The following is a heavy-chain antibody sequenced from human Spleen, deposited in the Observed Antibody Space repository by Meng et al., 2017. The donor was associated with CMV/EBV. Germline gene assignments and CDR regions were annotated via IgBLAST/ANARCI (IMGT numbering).Heavy chain of an antibody. Sequence: GESLKISCAASGFTFSRYTMNWVRQAPGKGLEWVSSISGSSSFIYYADSVMGRFTISRDNAKNSLYLQMNSLRVEDTAVYYCARAEWFDPWGQGTLVTVSS. CDR1: GFTFSRYT. CDR2: ISGSSSFI. J-gene: IGHJ5*02. V-gene: IGHV3-21*01. CDR3: ARAEWFDP.